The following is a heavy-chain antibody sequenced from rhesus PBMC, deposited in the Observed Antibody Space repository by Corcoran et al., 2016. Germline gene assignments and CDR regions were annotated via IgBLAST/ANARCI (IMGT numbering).Heavy chain of an antibody. Sequence: QVQLQESGPGLVTHSGTLSLTCAGSGHATRSGYARSWIPHSPDKGLGGMGYIGGSGGPPSYNPSLTSRVTISRDTSKYQFSLNLNSVTAADTGIYFCARGREVIASGQGGAGLYSWGQGVVVTVSS. D-gene: IGHD2-33*01. J-gene: IGHJ6*01. CDR2: IGGSGGPP. CDR3: ARGREVIASGQGGAGLYS. CDR1: GHATRSGYA. V-gene: IGHV4-127*01.